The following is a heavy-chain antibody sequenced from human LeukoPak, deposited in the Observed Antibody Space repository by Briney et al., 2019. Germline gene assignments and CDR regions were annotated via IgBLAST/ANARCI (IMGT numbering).Heavy chain of an antibody. D-gene: IGHD6-25*01. CDR3: ARDERPRDYYYCYMDV. J-gene: IGHJ6*03. V-gene: IGHV1-18*01. Sequence: GASVKVSCKASGYTFTSYGISWVRQAPGQGLEWMGWISAYNGNTNYAQKLQGRVTMTTDTSTSTAYMELRSLRSDDTAVYYCARDERPRDYYYCYMDVWGKGTTVTVSS. CDR1: GYTFTSYG. CDR2: ISAYNGNT.